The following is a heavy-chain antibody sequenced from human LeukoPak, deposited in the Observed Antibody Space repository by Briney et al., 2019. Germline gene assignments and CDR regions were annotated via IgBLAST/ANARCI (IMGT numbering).Heavy chain of an antibody. CDR2: IKSETDGGTT. CDR3: SLHNWKDVSVSAFDI. CDR1: GFTFSNAW. Sequence: GGSLRLSCAASGFTFSNAWMSWVRQAPGKGLEWVGRIKSETDGGTTDYAAPVTGRFIISRDDSKKTLYLQMNSLKTEDTAVYYCSLHNWKDVSVSAFDIWGQGTMVTVSS. J-gene: IGHJ3*02. D-gene: IGHD1-1*01. V-gene: IGHV3-15*01.